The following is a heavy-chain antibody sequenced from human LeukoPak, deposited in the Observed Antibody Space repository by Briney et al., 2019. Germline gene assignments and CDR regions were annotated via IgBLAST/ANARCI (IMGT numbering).Heavy chain of an antibody. V-gene: IGHV4-61*08. CDR2: IYYSGST. J-gene: IGHJ6*03. CDR1: GGSISSGDYY. Sequence: SETLSLTCTVSGGSISSGDYYWSWIRQPPGKGLEWIGYIYYSGSTNYNPSLKSRVTISVDTSKNQFSLKLSSVTAADTAVYYCARGDPRVQPPPHYYYYYYMDVWGKGTTVTVSS. CDR3: ARGDPRVQPPPHYYYYYYMDV. D-gene: IGHD6-6*01.